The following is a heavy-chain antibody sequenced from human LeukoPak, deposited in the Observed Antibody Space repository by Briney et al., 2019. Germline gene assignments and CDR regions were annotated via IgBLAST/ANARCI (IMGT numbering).Heavy chain of an antibody. Sequence: GGSLRLSCAASGFTFSSYWMHWVRQAPGKGLVWVSRINSDGSSTTYADSEKGRFTISRDNAKNTLYLQMNSLRAEDTAVYYCARESGLLWFGDVWGQGTTVTVSS. D-gene: IGHD3-10*01. J-gene: IGHJ6*02. CDR2: INSDGSST. V-gene: IGHV3-74*01. CDR1: GFTFSSYW. CDR3: ARESGLLWFGDV.